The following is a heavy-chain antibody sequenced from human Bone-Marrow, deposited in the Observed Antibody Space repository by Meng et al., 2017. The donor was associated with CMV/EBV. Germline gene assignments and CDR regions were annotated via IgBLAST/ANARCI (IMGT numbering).Heavy chain of an antibody. V-gene: IGHV4-59*01. J-gene: IGHJ4*02. CDR1: GGSISSYY. D-gene: IGHD2-15*01. Sequence: QVQLQESGPGLVTPSVPLSLPCTVSGGSISSYYWSWIRQARGKGLEWIGYIYYSGSPTYPPSLTRRFPLSVDPSTSPFSLNLSSLTSAATALFYCARTPPHFASWGPGPLVTVSS. CDR3: ARTPPHFAS. CDR2: IYYSGSP.